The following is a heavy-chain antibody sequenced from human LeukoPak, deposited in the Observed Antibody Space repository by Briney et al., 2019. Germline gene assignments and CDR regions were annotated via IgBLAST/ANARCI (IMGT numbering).Heavy chain of an antibody. V-gene: IGHV4-30-4*01. Sequence: SETLSLTCTVSGGSISSGDYYWSWIRQPPGKGLEWIGYIYYSGSTYYNPSLKSRVTISVDTSKNQFSLKLSSVTAAGTAVYYCALYCSGGSCYPYYFDYWGQGTLVTVSS. J-gene: IGHJ4*02. D-gene: IGHD2-15*01. CDR3: ALYCSGGSCYPYYFDY. CDR2: IYYSGST. CDR1: GGSISSGDYY.